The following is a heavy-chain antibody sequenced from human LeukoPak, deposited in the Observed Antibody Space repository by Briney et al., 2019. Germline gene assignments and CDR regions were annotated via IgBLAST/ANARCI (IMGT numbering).Heavy chain of an antibody. V-gene: IGHV1-18*01. CDR2: ISAYNGNT. CDR1: GYTFTSYG. J-gene: IGHJ4*02. Sequence: GASVKVSCKASGYTFTSYGISWVRQAPGQGLEWMGWISAYNGNTNYAQKFQGRVTITADESTSTAYMELSSLRSEDTAVYYCARAAPYDSSGYETGDYWGQGTLVTVSS. D-gene: IGHD3-22*01. CDR3: ARAAPYDSSGYETGDY.